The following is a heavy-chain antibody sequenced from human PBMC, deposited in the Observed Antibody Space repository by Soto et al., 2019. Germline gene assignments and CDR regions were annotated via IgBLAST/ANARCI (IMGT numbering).Heavy chain of an antibody. Sequence: EVQLLESGGGLVQPGGSLRLSCAASGFTFSSYAMSWVRQAPGKGLEWVSVINSVDTTYYADSVKGRFTISRDNSKNTLFLQMNSLRAEDTAIYYCAKGGYGSASYYDSWGQGTLVTVSS. D-gene: IGHD3-10*01. V-gene: IGHV3-23*01. CDR3: AKGGYGSASYYDS. CDR2: INSVDTT. CDR1: GFTFSSYA. J-gene: IGHJ5*01.